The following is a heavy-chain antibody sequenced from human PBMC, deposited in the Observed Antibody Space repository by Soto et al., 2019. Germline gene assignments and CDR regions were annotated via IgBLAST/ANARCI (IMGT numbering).Heavy chain of an antibody. J-gene: IGHJ6*02. Sequence: GESLKISCKTSGYSFTSHWIAWVRQMPGKGLEGMGIIYPSDSDIRYRPSFQGQVTISVDKSVSTAYLQWSSLKASDTATYYCARKDYSNYRGGMEVWGQGTTVTVSS. CDR3: ARKDYSNYRGGMEV. V-gene: IGHV5-51*01. D-gene: IGHD2-2*01. CDR1: GYSFTSHW. CDR2: IYPSDSDI.